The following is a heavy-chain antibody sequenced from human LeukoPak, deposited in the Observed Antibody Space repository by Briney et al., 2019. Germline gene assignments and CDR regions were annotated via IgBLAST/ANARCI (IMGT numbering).Heavy chain of an antibody. CDR3: AREERYYFNY. V-gene: IGHV3-53*01. J-gene: IGHJ4*02. CDR1: GFIVSNNY. CDR2: IYTGGDT. Sequence: PGGSLRLSXAASGFIVSNNYMSWVRQAPGEGLEWVSVIYTGGDTYYADSVKGRFTISRDTSKNTLYLQMNSLRAEDTAVYYCAREERYYFNYWGQGTLVTVSS. D-gene: IGHD1-1*01.